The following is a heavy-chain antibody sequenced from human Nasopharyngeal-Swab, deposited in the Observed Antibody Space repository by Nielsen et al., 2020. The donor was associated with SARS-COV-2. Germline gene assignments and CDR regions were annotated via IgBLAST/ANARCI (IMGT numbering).Heavy chain of an antibody. V-gene: IGHV7-4-1*02. J-gene: IGHJ6*03. CDR2: INTNTGNP. CDR3: ARDWGYSSSWGLEQISYYMDV. Sequence: WVRQAPGQGLEWMGWINTNTGNPTYAQGFTGRFVFSLDTSVSTAYLQISSLKAEDTAVYYCARDWGYSSSWGLEQISYYMDVWGNGTTVTVSS. D-gene: IGHD6-13*01.